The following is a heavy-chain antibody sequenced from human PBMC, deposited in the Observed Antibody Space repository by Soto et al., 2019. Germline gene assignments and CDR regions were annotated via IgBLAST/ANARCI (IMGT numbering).Heavy chain of an antibody. CDR1: GFSISTYW. J-gene: IGHJ4*02. CDR3: AAWYRSNGFVY. D-gene: IGHD6-13*01. CDR2: IKYDDSEK. V-gene: IGHV3-7*05. Sequence: GGSLRLSCAASGFSISTYWMGWVRQSPRRGLEWVANIKYDDSEKPYADSVEGRFTISRDNAKNTLYLQMSSLRVEDTAVYYCAAWYRSNGFVYWGPGTLVT.